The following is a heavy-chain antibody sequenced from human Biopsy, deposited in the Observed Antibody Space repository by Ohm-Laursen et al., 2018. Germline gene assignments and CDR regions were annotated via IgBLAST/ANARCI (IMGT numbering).Heavy chain of an antibody. J-gene: IGHJ3*02. CDR3: ARAPADQYAARNYYSSHAFDM. V-gene: IGHV4-61*01. CDR1: DASASSGRYY. CDR2: FYSSGTT. Sequence: GTLSLTCAVSDASASSGRYYWTWIRQPPRKPLEWIGYFYSSGTTRYNPSLESRLSISMDTSKNEVSLRLTSMTAADTAVYFCARAPADQYAARNYYSSHAFDMWGQGTKVSVSS. D-gene: IGHD3-10*01.